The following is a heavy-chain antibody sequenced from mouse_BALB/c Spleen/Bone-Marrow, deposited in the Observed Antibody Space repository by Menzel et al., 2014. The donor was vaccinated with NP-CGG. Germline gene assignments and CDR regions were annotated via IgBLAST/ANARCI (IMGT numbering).Heavy chain of an antibody. J-gene: IGHJ2*01. V-gene: IGHV1-80*01. CDR1: GYAFSIYW. CDR3: ARGGISIDY. Sequence: VQLQQSGAELVRPGSSVKISYKSSGYAFSIYWMNWVKQRPGQGLEWIGQIYPGDDDTDYNGKFKGKATLTADRSSSTAYMQLNSLTSEDSAVYFCARGGISIDYWGQGTTLTVSS. CDR2: IYPGDDDT.